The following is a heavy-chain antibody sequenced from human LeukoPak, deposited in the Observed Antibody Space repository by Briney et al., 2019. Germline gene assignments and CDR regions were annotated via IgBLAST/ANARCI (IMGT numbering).Heavy chain of an antibody. V-gene: IGHV3-30-3*01. Sequence: SGGSLRLYCAASGFTFSSYAMHWVRQAPGKGLEWVAVISYDGSNKYYADSVKGRFTISRDNSKNTLYLQMNSLRAEDTAVYYCARARVPAATLDAFDIWGQGTMVTVSS. CDR1: GFTFSSYA. CDR2: ISYDGSNK. D-gene: IGHD2-2*01. J-gene: IGHJ3*02. CDR3: ARARVPAATLDAFDI.